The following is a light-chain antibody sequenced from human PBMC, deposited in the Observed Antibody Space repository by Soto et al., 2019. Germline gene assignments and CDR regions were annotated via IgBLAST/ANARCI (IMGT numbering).Light chain of an antibody. J-gene: IGLJ1*01. CDR2: EVS. Sequence: QSALTQPASVSGSPGQSITVSCTGTSSDVGGYKYVSWYQQHPGKAPKLIIYEVSNRPSGVSNRFSGSKSGNTASLTISGLQAEDEADYYCSSYTSSSTLLFGTGTKLTVL. CDR1: SSDVGGYKY. V-gene: IGLV2-14*01. CDR3: SSYTSSSTLL.